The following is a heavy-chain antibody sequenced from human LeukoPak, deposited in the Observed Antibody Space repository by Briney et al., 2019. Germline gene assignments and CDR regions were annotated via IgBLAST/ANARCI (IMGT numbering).Heavy chain of an antibody. Sequence: GGSLRPSCAASGFTFSSYWMSWVRQAPGKGLEWVANIKQDGSEKYYVDSVKGRFTISRDNAKNSLYLQMNSLRAEDTAVYYCARYGGSYWTLFDYWGQGTLVTVSS. V-gene: IGHV3-7*01. D-gene: IGHD1-26*01. CDR3: ARYGGSYWTLFDY. CDR1: GFTFSSYW. J-gene: IGHJ4*02. CDR2: IKQDGSEK.